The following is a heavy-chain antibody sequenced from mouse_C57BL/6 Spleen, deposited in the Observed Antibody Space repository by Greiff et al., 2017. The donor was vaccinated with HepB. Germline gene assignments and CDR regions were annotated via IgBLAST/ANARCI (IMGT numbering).Heavy chain of an antibody. Sequence: EVQRVESGGGLVKPGGSLKLSCAASGFTFSDYGMHWVRQAPEKGLEWVAYISSGSSTIYYADTVKGRFTISRDNAKNTLFLQMTSLRSEDTAMYYCARPPYYGSSYNYGDVWGTGTTVTVSS. CDR1: GFTFSDYG. J-gene: IGHJ1*03. CDR3: ARPPYYGSSYNYGDV. V-gene: IGHV5-17*01. CDR2: ISSGSSTI. D-gene: IGHD1-1*01.